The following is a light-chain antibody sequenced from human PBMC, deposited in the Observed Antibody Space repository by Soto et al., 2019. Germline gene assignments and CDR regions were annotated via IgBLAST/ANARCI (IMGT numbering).Light chain of an antibody. CDR3: CSYAGSSTSLV. J-gene: IGLJ1*01. CDR1: SSDVGNYNL. Sequence: QSALTQPASVSGSPGQSITISCTGTSSDVGNYNLVSWYQQYPGKAPKLMIYEDSKRPSGVSNRFSGSRSGNTASLTISGLQAEDEADFYCCSYAGSSTSLVFGTGTKLTVL. V-gene: IGLV2-23*01. CDR2: EDS.